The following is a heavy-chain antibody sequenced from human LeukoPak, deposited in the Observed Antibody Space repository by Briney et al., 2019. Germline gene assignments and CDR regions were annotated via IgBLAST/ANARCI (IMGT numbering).Heavy chain of an antibody. Sequence: GGSLRLSCAASGFTFSSYSMNWVRQAPGKGLEWVPSISSSSSYIYYADSVKGRFTISRDNAKNSLYLQMNSLRAEDTAVYYCARDGLYYDILTGYYLGAFDIWGQGTMVTVSS. V-gene: IGHV3-21*01. CDR3: ARDGLYYDILTGYYLGAFDI. D-gene: IGHD3-9*01. J-gene: IGHJ3*02. CDR1: GFTFSSYS. CDR2: ISSSSSYI.